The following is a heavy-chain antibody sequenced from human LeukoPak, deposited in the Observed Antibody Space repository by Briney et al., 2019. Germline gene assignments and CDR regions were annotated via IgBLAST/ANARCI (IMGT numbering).Heavy chain of an antibody. D-gene: IGHD3-22*01. CDR3: VRHVGYYDTLSNLRDY. V-gene: IGHV4-39*01. CDR2: IYYSGST. CDR1: GGSVSSSSYY. Sequence: SETLSLTCTVSGGSVSSSSYYWGWIRQPPGKGLEWIGSIYYSGSTCYNPSLKSRVTISVDTSKNHLSLKLSSVTAADTAVYYCVRHVGYYDTLSNLRDYWGQGTLVTVSS. J-gene: IGHJ4*02.